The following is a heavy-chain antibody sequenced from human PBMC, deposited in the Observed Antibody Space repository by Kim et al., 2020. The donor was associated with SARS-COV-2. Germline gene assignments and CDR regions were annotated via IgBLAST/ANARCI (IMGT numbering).Heavy chain of an antibody. V-gene: IGHV3-30*18. CDR2: ISYDGDNT. CDR1: GFTFSNYG. Sequence: GGSLRLSCAASGFTFSNYGMHWVRQAPVKGLEWVAVISYDGDNTYYGDSVRGRFTISRDNSKNTLYLQMNSLRAEDTAVYYCAKTGGNYFGYFDYWGQGILVTVSS. J-gene: IGHJ4*02. D-gene: IGHD1-7*01. CDR3: AKTGGNYFGYFDY.